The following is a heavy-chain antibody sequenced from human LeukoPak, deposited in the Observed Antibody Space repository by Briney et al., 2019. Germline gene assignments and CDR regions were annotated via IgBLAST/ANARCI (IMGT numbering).Heavy chain of an antibody. V-gene: IGHV1-69*13. CDR3: ATNLVELEVLMVYADYYYYGMDV. CDR1: GGTFSSYA. D-gene: IGHD2-8*01. CDR2: IIPIFGTA. Sequence: ASVKVSCKASGGTFSSYAISWVRQAPGQGLEWMGGIIPIFGTANYAQKFQGRVTITADESTSTAYMELSSLRSEDTAVYYCATNLVELEVLMVYADYYYYGMDVWGQGATVTVSS. J-gene: IGHJ6*02.